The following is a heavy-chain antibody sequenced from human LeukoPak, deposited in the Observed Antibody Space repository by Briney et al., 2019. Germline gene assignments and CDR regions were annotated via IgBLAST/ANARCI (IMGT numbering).Heavy chain of an antibody. J-gene: IGHJ4*02. CDR2: MKPNSGKT. CDR3: AGGPPERTYSDF. D-gene: IGHD4-11*01. Sequence: ASVKVSCKTSGYTFIKYDVNGVRQATGQGLEWMGGMKPNSGKTGYAQRFQGRIIMTRNTTISTAYMQLNSLTSEDTAEYYCAGGPPERTYSDFWGQGTLVTVSS. CDR1: GYTFIKYD. V-gene: IGHV1-8*01.